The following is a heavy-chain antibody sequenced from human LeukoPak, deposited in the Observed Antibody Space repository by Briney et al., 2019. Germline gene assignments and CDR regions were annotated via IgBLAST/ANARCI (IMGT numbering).Heavy chain of an antibody. D-gene: IGHD2-2*01. CDR1: GFTFSRYE. V-gene: IGHV3-48*03. CDR3: ARDPWTSSHYMDV. CDR2: ITSSGSTI. J-gene: IGHJ6*03. Sequence: GGSLRPSCAASGFTFSRYEMNWVRQAPGKGLEWVSYITSSGSTIYYADSVKGRFTISRHNAKNSLYLQMNSLRAEDTAVYYCARDPWTSSHYMDVWGKGTTVTVSS.